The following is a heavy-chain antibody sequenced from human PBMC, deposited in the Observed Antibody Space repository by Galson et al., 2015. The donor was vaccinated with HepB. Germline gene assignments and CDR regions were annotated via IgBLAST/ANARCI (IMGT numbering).Heavy chain of an antibody. J-gene: IGHJ6*03. CDR1: GYTFTSYD. Sequence: SVKVSCKASGYTFTSYDINWVRQATGQGLEWMGWMNPNSGNTGYAQKFQGRVTMTRNTSISTAYMELSSLRSEDTAVYYCARGGRWGGYYYYYYYMDVWGKGTTVTVSS. CDR2: MNPNSGNT. V-gene: IGHV1-8*01. CDR3: ARGGRWGGYYYYYYYMDV. D-gene: IGHD3-3*01.